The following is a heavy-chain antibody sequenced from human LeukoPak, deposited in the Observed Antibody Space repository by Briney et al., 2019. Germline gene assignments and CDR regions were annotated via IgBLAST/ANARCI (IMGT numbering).Heavy chain of an antibody. J-gene: IGHJ4*02. CDR1: GGSISSGDYY. Sequence: SETLSLTCTVSGGSISSGDYYWSWIRQPPGTGLEWIGYIYYSGSTYYDPSLKSRVTISVDTFKNQFSLKLSSVTAADTAVYYCARAGVTTVDYWGQGTLVTVSS. D-gene: IGHD4-17*01. CDR2: IYYSGST. V-gene: IGHV4-30-4*01. CDR3: ARAGVTTVDY.